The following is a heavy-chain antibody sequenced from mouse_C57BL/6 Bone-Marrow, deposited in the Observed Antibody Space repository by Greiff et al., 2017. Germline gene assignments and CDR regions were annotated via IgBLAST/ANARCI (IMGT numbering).Heavy chain of an antibody. V-gene: IGHV1-4*01. J-gene: IGHJ2*01. CDR3: ARTGALDY. CDR2: INPSSGYT. CDR1: GYTFTSYT. D-gene: IGHD3-1*01. Sequence: VHLVESGAELARPGASVKMSCKASGYTFTSYTMHWVKQRTGQGLEWIGYINPSSGYTKYNQKFKDKATLTADKSSSTAYMQLSSLTSEDSAVXYGARTGALDYWGQGTTLTVSS.